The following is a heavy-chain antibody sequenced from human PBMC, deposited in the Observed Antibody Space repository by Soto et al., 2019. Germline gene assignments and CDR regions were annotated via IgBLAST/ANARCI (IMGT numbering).Heavy chain of an antibody. CDR1: GGSISSGGYY. V-gene: IGHV4-31*03. Sequence: QVQLQESGPGLVKPSQTLSLTCTVSGGSISSGGYYWSWIRQHPGKGLEWIGYIYYSGSTYYNPSLKRRVTISVDTSKNQFSLKLSSVTAADPAVYYCARDLYGDYWYFDLWGRGTLVTVSS. D-gene: IGHD4-17*01. CDR3: ARDLYGDYWYFDL. CDR2: IYYSGST. J-gene: IGHJ2*01.